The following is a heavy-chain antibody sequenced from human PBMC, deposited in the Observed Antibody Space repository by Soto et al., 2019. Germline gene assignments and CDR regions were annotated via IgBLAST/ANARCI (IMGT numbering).Heavy chain of an antibody. V-gene: IGHV3-21*01. D-gene: IGHD6-19*01. CDR3: ARDQVAGIFDY. CDR1: GFTFSSYS. Sequence: EVQLVESGGGLVKPGGSLRLSCAASGFTFSSYSMNWVRQAPGKGLEWVSSISSSSSYIYYADSAKGRFTISRDNAKNSLYLQMNSLRAEDTAVYYCARDQVAGIFDYWGQGTLVTVSS. J-gene: IGHJ4*02. CDR2: ISSSSSYI.